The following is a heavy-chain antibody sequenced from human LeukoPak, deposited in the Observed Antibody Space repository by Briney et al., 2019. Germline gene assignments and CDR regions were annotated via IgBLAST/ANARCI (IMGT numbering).Heavy chain of an antibody. CDR1: GLIVTRGF. J-gene: IGHJ4*02. V-gene: IGHV3-53*01. CDR2: IYSGGST. Sequence: GGSLRLSCAVSGLIVTRGFMTWVRQAPGKGLEWVSVIYSGGSTYYADSVKGRFTISRDNSKNTLYLQMNSLRAEDTAVYYCAGVRVTTTLIDYWGQGTLVTVSS. CDR3: AGVRVTTTLIDY. D-gene: IGHD4-17*01.